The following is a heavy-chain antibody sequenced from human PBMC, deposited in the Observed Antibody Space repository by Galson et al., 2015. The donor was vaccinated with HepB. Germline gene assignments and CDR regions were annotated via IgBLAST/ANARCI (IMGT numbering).Heavy chain of an antibody. CDR1: GYTFTSYD. J-gene: IGHJ4*02. Sequence: SVKVSCKASGYTFTSYDINWVRQATGQGLEWMGWMNPNSGNTKYSQKFQGRVTITRDTSASTAYMELSSLRSEDTAVYYCARGGRNADYWGQGTLVTVSS. V-gene: IGHV1-8*01. D-gene: IGHD1-1*01. CDR3: ARGGRNADY. CDR2: MNPNSGNT.